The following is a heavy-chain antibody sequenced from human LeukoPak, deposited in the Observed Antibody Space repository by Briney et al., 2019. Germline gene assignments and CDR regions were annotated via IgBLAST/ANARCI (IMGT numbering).Heavy chain of an antibody. V-gene: IGHV3-49*04. CDR2: IRSNAYRGTT. CDR1: GFTPGDHA. CDR3: SRGPIQLWMHNGMDV. D-gene: IGHD5-24*01. J-gene: IGHJ6*02. Sequence: PGRSLRLSCAASGFTPGDHAMTWVRQAPGKGLEWVAFIRSNAYRGTTEYAPSVKGRLSISRDDSKSVVYLQMNGLKSEDTAVYYCSRGPIQLWMHNGMDVWGQGTTVTVSS.